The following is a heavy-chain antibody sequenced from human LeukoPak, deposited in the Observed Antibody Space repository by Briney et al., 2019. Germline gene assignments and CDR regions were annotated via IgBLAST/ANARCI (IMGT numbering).Heavy chain of an antibody. V-gene: IGHV1-69*05. D-gene: IGHD5-12*01. CDR3: ARERGGYTLYFDY. Sequence: SVKVSCKASGGTFSNYAISWVRQAPGQGLEWMGGIIPIFGTANYAQKFQGRVTITTDESTSAAYMELSSLRSEDTAVYYCARERGGYTLYFDYWGQGTLVTVSS. CDR2: IIPIFGTA. CDR1: GGTFSNYA. J-gene: IGHJ4*02.